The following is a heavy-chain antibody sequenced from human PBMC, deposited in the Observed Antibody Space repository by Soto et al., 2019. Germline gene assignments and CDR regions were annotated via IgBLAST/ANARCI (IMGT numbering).Heavy chain of an antibody. CDR2: ISSSSSYI. CDR1: GFTFSSYS. J-gene: IGHJ4*02. Sequence: GGSLRLSCAASGFTFSSYSMNWVRQAPGKGLEWVSSISSSSSYIYYADSVKGRFTISRDNAKNSLYLQMNSLRAEDTAVYYCASNVVVPAEINNWGQGTLVNVSS. V-gene: IGHV3-21*01. D-gene: IGHD2-2*01. CDR3: ASNVVVPAEINN.